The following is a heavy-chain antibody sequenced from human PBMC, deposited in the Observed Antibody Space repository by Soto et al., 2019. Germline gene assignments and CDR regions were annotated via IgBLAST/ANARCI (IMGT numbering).Heavy chain of an antibody. D-gene: IGHD3-10*01. J-gene: IGHJ5*02. CDR2: IDQSGST. CDR3: AGGRATEVRGVKNWFDP. V-gene: IGHV4-34*01. CDR1: GGSFSGYY. Sequence: QVQLQQWGAGLLKSSETLSLTCAVYGGSFSGYYWNWLRQPPGEGLEWFGKIDQSGSTNYNPSLMSRVTMSVDGFRSQFSLKVTSVNAIDTAVYFWAGGRATEVRGVKNWFDPWGQGTLVIVSS.